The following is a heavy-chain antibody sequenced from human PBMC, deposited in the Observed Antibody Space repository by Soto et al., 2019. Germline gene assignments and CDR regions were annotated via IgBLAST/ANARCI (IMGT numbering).Heavy chain of an antibody. V-gene: IGHV1-3*01. CDR1: GYTFTTYS. Sequence: ASVKVSCKASGYTFTTYSMHWVRQAPGQRLEWMGWIHAGNGNTEHSQKFQGRVTITRDTSASTAYLELGSLRSEDTAVYYCVRAACSSTSCYNYYAYGMDVWGQGTAVTV. D-gene: IGHD2-2*01. J-gene: IGHJ6*02. CDR2: IHAGNGNT. CDR3: VRAACSSTSCYNYYAYGMDV.